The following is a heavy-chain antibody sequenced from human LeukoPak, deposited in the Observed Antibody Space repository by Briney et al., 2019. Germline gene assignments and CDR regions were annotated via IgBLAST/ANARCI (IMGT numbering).Heavy chain of an antibody. CDR2: IIPIFGTA. D-gene: IGHD3-22*01. J-gene: IGHJ6*02. CDR3: AAIPGDYDSSGYKYMPNYYYYGMDV. Sequence: ASVKVSCKASGGTFSGYAISWVRQAPGRGLEWMGGIIPIFGTANYAQKFQGRVTITADESTSTAYMELSSLRSEDTAVYYCAAIPGDYDSSGYKYMPNYYYYGMDVWGQGTTVTVSS. CDR1: GGTFSGYA. V-gene: IGHV1-69*13.